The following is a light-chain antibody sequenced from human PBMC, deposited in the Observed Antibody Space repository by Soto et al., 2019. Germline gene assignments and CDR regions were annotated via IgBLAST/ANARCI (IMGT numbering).Light chain of an antibody. CDR2: DAS. V-gene: IGKV1-5*01. CDR1: QSISTW. J-gene: IGKJ1*01. Sequence: DIQMTQSPSTLAASVGDRVTITCRASQSISTWLAWYQQKPGQAPKLLIYDASRLESGVPSRFSGSGSGTEFTLTISSLQPDDFETYFCQQYNSYSGTFGQGTKVDIK. CDR3: QQYNSYSGT.